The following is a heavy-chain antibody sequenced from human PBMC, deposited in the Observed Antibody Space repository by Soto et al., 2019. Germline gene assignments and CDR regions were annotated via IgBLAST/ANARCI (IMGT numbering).Heavy chain of an antibody. CDR2: ISYDGSNK. Sequence: QVQLVESGGGVVQPGRSLRLSCAASGFTFSSYGMHWVRQAPGKGLEWVAVISYDGSNKYYADSVKGRFTISRDNSKNTLYLQMNSLRAEDMAVYYCAKDRRAVAGYFDYWGQGTLVTVSS. CDR3: AKDRRAVAGYFDY. D-gene: IGHD6-19*01. J-gene: IGHJ4*02. V-gene: IGHV3-30*18. CDR1: GFTFSSYG.